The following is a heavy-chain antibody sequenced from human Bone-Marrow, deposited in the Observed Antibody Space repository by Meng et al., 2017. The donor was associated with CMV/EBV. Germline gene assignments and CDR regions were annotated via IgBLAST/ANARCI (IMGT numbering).Heavy chain of an antibody. D-gene: IGHD3-9*01. V-gene: IGHV1-69*05. CDR3: ARDWECLDRSDVFDI. Sequence: SVKVSCKASGGTFSSYAISWVRQAPGQGLEWMGGIIPIFGTENYAQKFQGRVTITTDESTSTAYMELSSLRSEDTAVYYCARDWECLDRSDVFDIWGQGTMVTVSS. CDR2: IIPIFGTE. CDR1: GGTFSSYA. J-gene: IGHJ3*02.